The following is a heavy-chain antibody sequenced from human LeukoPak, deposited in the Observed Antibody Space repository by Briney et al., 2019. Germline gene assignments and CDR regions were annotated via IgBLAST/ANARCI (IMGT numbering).Heavy chain of an antibody. J-gene: IGHJ6*01. Sequence: GGSLRLSCAASGFTFSTFAMHWVRLSPEKGLEWVSSITGSGPYILYADSVKGRFTISRDNSKNTLYLQMNSLRAEDTAVYYCAKVLGELRFFAWLFPRXDYG. CDR1: GFTFSTFA. D-gene: IGHD3-9*01. CDR2: ITGSGPYI. CDR3: AKVLGELRFFAWLFPRXDYG. V-gene: IGHV3-23*01.